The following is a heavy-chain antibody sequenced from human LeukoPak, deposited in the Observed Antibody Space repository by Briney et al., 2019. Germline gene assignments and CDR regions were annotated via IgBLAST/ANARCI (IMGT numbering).Heavy chain of an antibody. V-gene: IGHV3-23*01. D-gene: IGHD2-8*01. CDR3: AKDHERTNGVYDY. Sequence: GGSLRLSCAASGLTFSSYAMSWVRQAPGKGLKWVSTINDNGDGTYYADSVKGRFTISRDNSKNTLYLQMNSLRAEDTAVYYCAKDHERTNGVYDYWGQGTLVTVSS. CDR2: INDNGDGT. J-gene: IGHJ4*02. CDR1: GLTFSSYA.